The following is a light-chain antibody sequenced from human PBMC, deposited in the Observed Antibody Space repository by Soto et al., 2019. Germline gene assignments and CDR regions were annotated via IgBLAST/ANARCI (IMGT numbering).Light chain of an antibody. V-gene: IGKV3-11*01. J-gene: IGKJ4*01. Sequence: EIVLTQSPPTLSLSPGERATLSYRASQFINTYVAWYQHRPGQGPRLLIYEASKRATGIPARFSGSGSGTDFTLTISSLEPEDFGIYYCQQRHTWPTTFGGGAKVEI. CDR2: EAS. CDR1: QFINTY. CDR3: QQRHTWPTT.